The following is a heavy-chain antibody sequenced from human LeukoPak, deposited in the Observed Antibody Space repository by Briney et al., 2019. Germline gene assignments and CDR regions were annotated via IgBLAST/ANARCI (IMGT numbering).Heavy chain of an antibody. CDR2: INPNSGGT. CDR1: GYTFTGYY. Sequence: ASVKVSCKASGYTFTGYYMHWVRQAPGQGLEWMGWINPNSGGTSYAQKFQGRVTMTRDTSISTVYMELSRLRSDDTAVYYCARLKSTISSGWFDSWGQGTLVTVSS. J-gene: IGHJ5*01. CDR3: ARLKSTISSGWFDS. D-gene: IGHD6-6*01. V-gene: IGHV1-2*02.